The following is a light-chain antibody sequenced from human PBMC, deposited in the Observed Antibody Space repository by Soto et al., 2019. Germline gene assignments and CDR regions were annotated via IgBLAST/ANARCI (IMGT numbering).Light chain of an antibody. V-gene: IGKV1-39*01. CDR2: AAS. CDR3: QQSYSTLWT. J-gene: IGKJ1*01. CDR1: QSISSY. Sequence: DIQMTQSPSSLSASVGDRVTITCRASQSISSYLNWYQQKPGKAPKLLIYAASSLQSGVPSRFSGSGSWTDFTLTIGSLQPEDFATYYCQQSYSTLWTFGQGTKVEIK.